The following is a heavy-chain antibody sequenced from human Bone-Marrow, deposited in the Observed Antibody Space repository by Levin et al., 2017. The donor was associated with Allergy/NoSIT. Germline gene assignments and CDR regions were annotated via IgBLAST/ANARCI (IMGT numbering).Heavy chain of an antibody. J-gene: IGHJ4*02. D-gene: IGHD3-22*01. CDR3: ARVPHYYDSSGYSLPN. Sequence: GGSLRLSCAASGFTFSSYSMNWVRQAPGKGLEWVSSISSSSSYIYYADSVKGRFTISRDNAKNSLYLQMNSLRAEDTAVYYCARVPHYYDSSGYSLPNWGQGTLVTVSS. V-gene: IGHV3-21*01. CDR1: GFTFSSYS. CDR2: ISSSSSYI.